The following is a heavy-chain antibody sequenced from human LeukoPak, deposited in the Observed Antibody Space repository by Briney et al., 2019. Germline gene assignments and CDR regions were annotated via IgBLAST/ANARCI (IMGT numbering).Heavy chain of an antibody. CDR1: GGSFSGYY. CDR3: ARGLTYSGYDWVKRYYFDY. Sequence: SETLSLTCAVYGGSFSGYYWSWIRQPPGKGLEWIGEINHSGSTNYNPSLKSRVTISVDTSKSQFSLKLSSVTAADTAVYYCARGLTYSGYDWVKRYYFDYWGQGTLVTVSS. D-gene: IGHD5-12*01. CDR2: INHSGST. V-gene: IGHV4-34*01. J-gene: IGHJ4*02.